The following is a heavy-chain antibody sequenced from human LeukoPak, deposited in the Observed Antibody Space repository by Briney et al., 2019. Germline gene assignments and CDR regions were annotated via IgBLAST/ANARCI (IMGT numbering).Heavy chain of an antibody. CDR3: AMGERLGLDY. Sequence: SETLSLTCTVSGGSITGYYWRWIRQPPGKGREGIGYIYYSGSTNDNPSLKRGVTISVDTSKNQFSLKLSSVTSADTAVYYCAMGERLGLDYWGQGTLVTVSS. J-gene: IGHJ4*02. CDR2: IYYSGST. V-gene: IGHV4-59*01. D-gene: IGHD1-1*01. CDR1: GGSITGYY.